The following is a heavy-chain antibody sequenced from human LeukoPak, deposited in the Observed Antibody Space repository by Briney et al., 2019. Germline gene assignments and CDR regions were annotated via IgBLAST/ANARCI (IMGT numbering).Heavy chain of an antibody. V-gene: IGHV3-30*02. J-gene: IGHJ4*02. D-gene: IGHD2-2*01. Sequence: PGGSLRLSCATSGFTFDKYGIHWVRQAPGKGLEWVAVIWHDGSRTHYADSLKGRFTISRDNSKNTLYLQMNSLRAEDTAVYYCAKDSVRTAMYLLDYWGQGTLVTVSS. CDR2: IWHDGSRT. CDR3: AKDSVRTAMYLLDY. CDR1: GFTFDKYG.